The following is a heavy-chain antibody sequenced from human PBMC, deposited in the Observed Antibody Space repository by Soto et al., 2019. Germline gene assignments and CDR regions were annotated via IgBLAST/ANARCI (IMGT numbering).Heavy chain of an antibody. V-gene: IGHV3-9*01. CDR2: IDWNGGRI. Sequence: DVYLVESGGGSVQPGRSLRVTCAASGFTLIDHAMHWLRQVPGKGLEWVSGIDWNGGRIGYADSVKGRFTVSRDNAKNSMYLEMNSLRAEDTALYSCVKDVTPGGLDYWGQGALVTVSS. CDR1: GFTLIDHA. D-gene: IGHD2-8*02. CDR3: VKDVTPGGLDY. J-gene: IGHJ4*02.